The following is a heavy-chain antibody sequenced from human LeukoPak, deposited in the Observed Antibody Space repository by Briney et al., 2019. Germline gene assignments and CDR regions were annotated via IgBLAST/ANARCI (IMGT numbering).Heavy chain of an antibody. CDR3: ATDRGWRTSGYYLYYFEY. D-gene: IGHD3-3*01. CDR2: IKLDGSEK. V-gene: IGHV3-7*01. J-gene: IGHJ4*02. Sequence: GGSLRLSCVASGFTFGKYWMSWVRQAPGKGLEWVANIKLDGSEKNYVDSVKGRFTISRDNTKNSLYLQMSSLRAEDTAVYYCATDRGWRTSGYYLYYFEYWGQGTLVTYSS. CDR1: GFTFGKYW.